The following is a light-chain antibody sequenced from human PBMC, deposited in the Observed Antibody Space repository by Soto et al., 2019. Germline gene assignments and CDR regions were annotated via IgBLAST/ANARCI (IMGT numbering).Light chain of an antibody. CDR1: QSVCNND. Sequence: EIVLTQSTGTLSLSPGERATLSCRASQSVCNNDLAWYQQKPGQAPRLLIYGASSRATGIPERFSGSGSGTDFTLTVSRLEPEDFAVYYCQQYDTSPWTFGQGTKVEIK. V-gene: IGKV3-20*01. CDR3: QQYDTSPWT. J-gene: IGKJ1*01. CDR2: GAS.